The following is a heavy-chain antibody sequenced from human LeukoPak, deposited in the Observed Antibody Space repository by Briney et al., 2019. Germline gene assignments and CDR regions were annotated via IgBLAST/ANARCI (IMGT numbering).Heavy chain of an antibody. CDR2: MSPNSGNT. J-gene: IGHJ4*02. CDR1: RYTFSNYD. V-gene: IGHV1-8*01. D-gene: IGHD5-24*01. CDR3: ARGRGRWLQYVGY. Sequence: ASVKVSCKASRYTFSNYDINWVRQATGQGLEWMGWMSPNSGNTGYAQKFQGRVTMTRNTSISTAYMELSSLRSEDTAVYYCARGRGRWLQYVGYWGQGTLVTVSS.